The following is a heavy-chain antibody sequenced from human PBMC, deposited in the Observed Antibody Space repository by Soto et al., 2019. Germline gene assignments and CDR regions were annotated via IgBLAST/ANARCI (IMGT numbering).Heavy chain of an antibody. CDR2: IDPDGSDT. V-gene: IGHV3-74*01. J-gene: IGHJ4*02. CDR3: ATMAGTYPY. Sequence: PGGSLRLSCAASGIAFSRFPMHWVRQAPGKGLVWVSRIDPDGSDTTYADSVKGRFTISRDNAKNIVYLQMSSLRAEDTALYYCATMAGTYPYWGQGTLVTVSS. D-gene: IGHD1-26*01. CDR1: GIAFSRFP.